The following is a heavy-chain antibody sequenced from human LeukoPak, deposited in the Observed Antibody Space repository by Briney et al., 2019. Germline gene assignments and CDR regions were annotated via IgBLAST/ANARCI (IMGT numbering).Heavy chain of an antibody. D-gene: IGHD2-8*01. V-gene: IGHV3-23*01. CDR2: ISGSGGST. CDR3: AKMGGRIVLMVYAIFDY. J-gene: IGHJ4*02. Sequence: GASLRLSCAASGFTFNHYAMSWVRQAPGKGLEWVSAISGSGGSTYYADSVKGRFTISRDNSKNTLYLQMNSLRAEDTAVYYCAKMGGRIVLMVYAIFDYWGQGTLVTVSS. CDR1: GFTFNHYA.